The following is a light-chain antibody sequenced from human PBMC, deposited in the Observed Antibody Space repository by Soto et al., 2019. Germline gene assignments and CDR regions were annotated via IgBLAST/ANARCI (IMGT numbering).Light chain of an antibody. CDR1: QGISSY. Sequence: AILMTQSASSFSASTGDRVTITCRASQGISSYLAWYQQKPGKAPKLLIYAASTLQSGVPSRFSGGGSGTDFTLTISSLKPDDLATYICQQYKSYSTFGRGTKVDIK. CDR2: AAS. J-gene: IGKJ1*01. V-gene: IGKV1-8*01. CDR3: QQYKSYST.